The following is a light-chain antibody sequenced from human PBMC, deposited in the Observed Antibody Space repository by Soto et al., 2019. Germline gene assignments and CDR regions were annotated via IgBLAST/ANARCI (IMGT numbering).Light chain of an antibody. CDR2: DAS. CDR1: QSISTY. CDR3: QHRNKWPPGAA. V-gene: IGKV3-11*01. Sequence: EIVLTQSPATLSLSPGKRATLSCWASQSISTYLAWYQQKPGQAPRLLLYDASTRATGVPARFSGSGSGTDVTLTISSLEPEDFAVYFCQHRNKWPPGAAFGGGTKVELK. J-gene: IGKJ4*01.